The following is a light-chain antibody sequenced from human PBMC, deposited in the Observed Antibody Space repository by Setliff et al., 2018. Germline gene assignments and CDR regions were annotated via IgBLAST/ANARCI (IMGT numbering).Light chain of an antibody. CDR3: SSYTSLSTRV. CDR2: EVS. V-gene: IGLV2-14*01. J-gene: IGLJ1*01. Sequence: QSALTQPASVSGPPGQSITISCTGTSSDVGDYKYVSWYQQLPGKAPKLIIFEVSNRPSGIPNRFSGSKSGNTASLSISGLQAEDEADCYCSSYTSLSTRVFGTGTKVTVL. CDR1: SSDVGDYKY.